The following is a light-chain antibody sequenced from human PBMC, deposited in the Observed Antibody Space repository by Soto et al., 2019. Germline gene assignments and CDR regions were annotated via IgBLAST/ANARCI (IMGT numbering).Light chain of an antibody. CDR3: QKCGVAPFT. Sequence: DIQMTQSPSSLSASVGDRVTITCRASQGISNYLAWYQQKPGKVPKLPIYAASTLQSGVPSRFSGSGSGTDFTLTISSLQPEDVATYYCQKCGVAPFTFGGGTKVEI. V-gene: IGKV1-27*01. CDR1: QGISNY. J-gene: IGKJ4*01. CDR2: AAS.